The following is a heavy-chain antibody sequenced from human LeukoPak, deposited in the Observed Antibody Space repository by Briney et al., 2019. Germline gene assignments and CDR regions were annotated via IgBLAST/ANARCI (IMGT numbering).Heavy chain of an antibody. J-gene: IGHJ5*02. CDR3: ARDRSSSYTRDWFDP. V-gene: IGHV4-4*07. Sequence: SDTLSLTCTVSGGSINGYYWSWIRQPAGQGLEWIGRIYNSESINYNPSLKSRVTMSIDTSKSQFSLKLNSVTAADTAVYYCARDRSSSYTRDWFDPWGQGALVTVSS. CDR2: IYNSESI. D-gene: IGHD6-13*01. CDR1: GGSINGYY.